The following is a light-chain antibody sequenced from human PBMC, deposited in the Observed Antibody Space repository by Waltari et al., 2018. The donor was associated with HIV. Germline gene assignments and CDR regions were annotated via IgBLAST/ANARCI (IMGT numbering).Light chain of an antibody. V-gene: IGLV2-8*01. CDR3: SSYAGSDSPYV. CDR2: EVN. CDR1: SSDVGGYNY. Sequence: QSALTQPPSASGSPGQSVTIFCTGTSSDVGGYNYVSWYQQHPDKAPKLIIFEVNKRPSGVPDRCSGSKSGNTASLTVSGLQAEDEAYYYCSSYAGSDSPYVFGSGTTVTVL. J-gene: IGLJ1*01.